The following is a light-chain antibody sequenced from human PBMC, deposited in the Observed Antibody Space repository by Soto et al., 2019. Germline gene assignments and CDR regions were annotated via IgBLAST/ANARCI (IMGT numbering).Light chain of an antibody. CDR3: QQYGSSPN. CDR2: GAS. CDR1: QSVSSSY. J-gene: IGKJ4*01. V-gene: IGKV3-20*01. Sequence: EIVLTQSPGTLSLSPGERATLSCRASQSVSSSYLAWYPQTPGQAPRLLIYGASSRATGIPDRFSGSVSGTDFTLTISRLEPEDFAVDDCQQYGSSPNFGGGTKVEIK.